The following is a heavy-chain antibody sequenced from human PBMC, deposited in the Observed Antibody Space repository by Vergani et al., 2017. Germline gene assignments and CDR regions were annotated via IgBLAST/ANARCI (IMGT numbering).Heavy chain of an antibody. Sequence: QVQLQESGPGLVKPSQTLSLTCTVSGGSISSGGYYWSWIRQHPGKGLEWIGYIYYSGSTYYNPSLKSRVTISVDTSKNQFSLKLSSVTAADTAVYYCARDQANYDIMAGYYNGYFDYWGQGTLVTVSS. CDR2: IYYSGST. J-gene: IGHJ4*02. D-gene: IGHD3-9*01. CDR3: ARDQANYDIMAGYYNGYFDY. V-gene: IGHV4-30-4*08. CDR1: GGSISSGGYY.